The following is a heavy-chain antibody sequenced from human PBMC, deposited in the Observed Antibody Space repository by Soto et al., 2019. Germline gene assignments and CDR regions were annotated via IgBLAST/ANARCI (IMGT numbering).Heavy chain of an antibody. CDR1: GFTFSGSA. D-gene: IGHD6-19*01. CDR3: TSPRIAVAGMFWYFDL. V-gene: IGHV3-73*01. CDR2: IRSKANNYAT. J-gene: IGHJ2*01. Sequence: PGGSLRLSCAASGFTFSGSAMHWVRQASGKGLEWIGRIRSKANNYATAYAASVKGRFTISRDDSKNTAYLQMDSLKTEDTAVYYCTSPRIAVAGMFWYFDLWGRGTLVTAPQ.